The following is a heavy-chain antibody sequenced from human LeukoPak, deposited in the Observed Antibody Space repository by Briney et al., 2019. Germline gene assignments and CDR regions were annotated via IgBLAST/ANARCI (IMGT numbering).Heavy chain of an antibody. CDR1: GFTFSSYV. CDR3: AKLPGRAADY. CDR2: ISDSGGST. Sequence: PGGSLRLSCAASGFTFSSYVMNWVRQAPGKGLEWVSGISDSGGSTCYADSVKGRFTISRDNSKNTLYLQMNSLRAEDTAVYYCAKLPGRAADYWGQGTLVTVSS. V-gene: IGHV3-23*01. J-gene: IGHJ4*02.